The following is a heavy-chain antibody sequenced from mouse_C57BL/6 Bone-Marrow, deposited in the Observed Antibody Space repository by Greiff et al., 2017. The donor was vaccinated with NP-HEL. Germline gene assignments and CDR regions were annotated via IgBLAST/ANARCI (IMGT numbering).Heavy chain of an antibody. J-gene: IGHJ1*03. CDR3: ARHGTPLITTEERYFDV. Sequence: DVMLVESGGGLVQPGGSLKLSCAASGFTFSDYYMYWVRQTPEKRLEWVAYISNGGGSTYYPDTVKGRFTISRDNAKNTLYLQMSRLKSEDTAMYYCARHGTPLITTEERYFDVWGTGTTVTVAS. CDR2: ISNGGGST. D-gene: IGHD1-1*01. V-gene: IGHV5-12*01. CDR1: GFTFSDYY.